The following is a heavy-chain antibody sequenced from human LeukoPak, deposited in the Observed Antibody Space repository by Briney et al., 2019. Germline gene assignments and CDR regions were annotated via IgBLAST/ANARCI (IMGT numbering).Heavy chain of an antibody. D-gene: IGHD3-3*01. J-gene: IGHJ3*02. CDR1: CGPLKTYY. V-gene: IGHV4-4*09. CDR3: ARLSAAVHLGAFDI. CDR2: IHTSGSS. Sequence: ETLALTFPCSCGPLKTYYRDLIPPPPREGLGGIWYIHTSGSSTQNPSLKRRATISLDTSRNEYSLRLSSVTAADTAVYYCARLSAAVHLGAFDIWGQGTIVTVSS.